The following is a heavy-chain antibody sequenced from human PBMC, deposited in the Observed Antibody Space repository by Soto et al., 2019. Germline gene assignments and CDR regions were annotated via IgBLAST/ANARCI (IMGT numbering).Heavy chain of an antibody. CDR1: GGSINNHY. CDR2: IYYSGST. D-gene: IGHD6-19*01. V-gene: IGHV4-59*08. Sequence: SETLSLTCTVSGGSINNHYWSWIRQPPGKGLEWIGYIYYSGSTNYNPSLKSRVTISVDTSKNQFSLKLSSVTAADTAVYYCARRLGAVAGRLYYYYMDVWGKGTTVTVSS. J-gene: IGHJ6*03. CDR3: ARRLGAVAGRLYYYYMDV.